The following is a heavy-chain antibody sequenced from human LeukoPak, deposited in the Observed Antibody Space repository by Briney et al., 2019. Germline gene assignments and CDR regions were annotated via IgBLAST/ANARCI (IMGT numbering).Heavy chain of an antibody. CDR3: AKGAYDYIEIGYFDS. CDR1: GFRSINYA. CDR2: LIGSSGST. Sequence: GGSLRLSCAASGFRSINYAMNWIRQAPGKGLEWVSVLIGSSGSTDYADSVKGRFTISRDNSKNTLFLQMNSLRAEDTAIYYCAKGAYDYIEIGYFDSWGQGTLVTVSS. J-gene: IGHJ4*02. V-gene: IGHV3-23*01. D-gene: IGHD5-12*01.